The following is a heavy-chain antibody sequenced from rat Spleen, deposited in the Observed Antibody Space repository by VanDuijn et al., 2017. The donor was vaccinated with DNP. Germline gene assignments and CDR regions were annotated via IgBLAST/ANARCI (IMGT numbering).Heavy chain of an antibody. Sequence: EVQLVESGGGLVQPGRSLKLSCAASGFTFSNYGMAWVRQAPKKGLEWVATISSGGDRTYYRVSVKGRFTISRDNAKGTLYLQMDSLRSEDTATYYCTKDPRDFDYWGQGVMVTVSS. D-gene: IGHD4-3*01. CDR2: ISSGGDRT. V-gene: IGHV5-27*01. CDR3: TKDPRDFDY. CDR1: GFTFSNYG. J-gene: IGHJ2*01.